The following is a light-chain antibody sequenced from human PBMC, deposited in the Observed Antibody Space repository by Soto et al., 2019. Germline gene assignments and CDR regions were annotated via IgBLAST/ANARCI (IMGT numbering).Light chain of an antibody. CDR2: DAS. Sequence: DIQMTQSPSTLSASVGERVTITCRASQSISRSLAWYQQKSGKAPKLLIYDASSLESGVPSRFSGSGFGTEFPLTISGLHPDDFATYYCQQYQSYFLTFGPGNTVDMK. J-gene: IGKJ3*01. CDR1: QSISRS. CDR3: QQYQSYFLT. V-gene: IGKV1-5*01.